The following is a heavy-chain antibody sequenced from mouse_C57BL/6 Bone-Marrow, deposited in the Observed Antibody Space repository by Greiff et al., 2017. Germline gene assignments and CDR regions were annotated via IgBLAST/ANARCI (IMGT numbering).Heavy chain of an antibody. D-gene: IGHD1-1*01. CDR2: IYPGNSDT. CDR1: GYTFTSYW. Sequence: VQLQQSGTVLARPGASVKMSCKTSGYTFTSYWMHWVKQRPGQGLEWIGAIYPGNSDTSYNQKFKGKAKLTAVTSASTAYMELSSLTNEDSAVYYCTRGIYYYGSSIYWYFDVWGTGTTVTVSS. J-gene: IGHJ1*03. CDR3: TRGIYYYGSSIYWYFDV. V-gene: IGHV1-5*01.